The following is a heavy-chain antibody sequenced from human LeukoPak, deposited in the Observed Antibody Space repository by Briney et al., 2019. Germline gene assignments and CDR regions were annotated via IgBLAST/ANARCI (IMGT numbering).Heavy chain of an antibody. Sequence: SVKVSCKASGGSFSSYAISWVRQAPGQGLEWMGRIIPILSIANYAQKFQGRVTTTADKSTSTAYMELSSLRSEDTAVYYCARDTTVTTDYYYGMDVWGKGTTVTASS. CDR2: IIPILSIA. D-gene: IGHD4-17*01. CDR3: ARDTTVTTDYYYGMDV. CDR1: GGSFSSYA. V-gene: IGHV1-69*04. J-gene: IGHJ6*04.